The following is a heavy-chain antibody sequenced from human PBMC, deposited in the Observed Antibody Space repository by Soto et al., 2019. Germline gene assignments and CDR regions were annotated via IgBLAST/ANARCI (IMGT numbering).Heavy chain of an antibody. D-gene: IGHD2-2*02. CDR3: ARGQAIRSPQDY. Sequence: QVQLQQWGAGLLKPSETLSLTCAVYGGSFSGYYWSWIRQPPGKGLEWIGEINHSGSTNYNPSLTSRVTISVDTSKNQFSLKLSSVTAADTAVYYCARGQAIRSPQDYWGQGTLVTVSS. CDR2: INHSGST. J-gene: IGHJ4*02. V-gene: IGHV4-34*01. CDR1: GGSFSGYY.